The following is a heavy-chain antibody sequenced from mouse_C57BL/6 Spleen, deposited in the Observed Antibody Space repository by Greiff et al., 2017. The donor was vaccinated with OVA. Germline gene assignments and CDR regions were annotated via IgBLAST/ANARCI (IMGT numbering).Heavy chain of an antibody. CDR1: GYTFTSYW. CDR3: ARYGNYVFDY. J-gene: IGHJ2*01. V-gene: IGHV1-59*01. CDR2: IDPSDSYT. D-gene: IGHD2-1*01. Sequence: QVQLKQSGAELVRPGTSVKLSCKASGYTFTSYWMHWVKQRPGQGLEWIGVIDPSDSYTNYNQKFKGKATLTVDTSSSTAYMQLSSLTSEDSAVYYCARYGNYVFDYWGQGTTLTVSS.